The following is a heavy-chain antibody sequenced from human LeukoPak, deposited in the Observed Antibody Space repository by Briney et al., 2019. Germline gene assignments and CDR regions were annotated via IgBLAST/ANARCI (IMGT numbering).Heavy chain of an antibody. D-gene: IGHD3-22*01. V-gene: IGHV1-18*01. CDR1: GYTFTSCG. Sequence: GASVKVSCKASGYTFTSCGISWVRQAPGQGLEWMGWISAYNGNTNYAQKLQGRVTMTTDTSTSTAYMELRSLRSDDTAVYYCARRLSRYYYDSSGYSHWGQGTLVTVSS. CDR2: ISAYNGNT. J-gene: IGHJ4*02. CDR3: ARRLSRYYYDSSGYSH.